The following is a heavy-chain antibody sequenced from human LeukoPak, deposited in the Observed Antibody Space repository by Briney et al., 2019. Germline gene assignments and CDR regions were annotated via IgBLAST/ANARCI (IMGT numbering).Heavy chain of an antibody. V-gene: IGHV1-2*02. D-gene: IGHD5-24*01. CDR3: ARDRVATMEYYFDY. J-gene: IGHJ4*02. CDR2: INPNSGGT. Sequence: ASVKVSCKASGYTFTGYYMHWVRQAPGQGLEWMGWINPNSGGTNYAQKFQGRVTMTRDTSISTAYMELSRLRSDDTAVYYCARDRVATMEYYFDYWGQGTLVTVSS. CDR1: GYTFTGYY.